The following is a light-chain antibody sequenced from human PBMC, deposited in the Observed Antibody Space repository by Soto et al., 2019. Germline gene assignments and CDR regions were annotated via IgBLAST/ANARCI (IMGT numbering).Light chain of an antibody. CDR3: QQYDSYPWT. J-gene: IGKJ1*01. CDR1: QPIKNY. V-gene: IGKV1-16*01. Sequence: DIQMTQSPSSLSASVGDRVTITCRASQPIKNYLSWFQQKAGKAPKSLIYAASSLQSGVPSRFSGRKSETDFTLTITNVQPEDFATYYCQQYDSYPWTFGQGTKVEIK. CDR2: AAS.